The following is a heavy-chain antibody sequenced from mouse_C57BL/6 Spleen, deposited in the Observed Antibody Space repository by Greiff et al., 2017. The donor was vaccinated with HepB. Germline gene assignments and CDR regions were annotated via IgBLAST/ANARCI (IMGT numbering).Heavy chain of an antibody. CDR1: GYTFTNYW. CDR3: ARGGYYGYEDYAMDY. J-gene: IGHJ4*01. Sequence: VQLQHSGAELVRPGTSVKMSCKASGYTFTNYWIGWAKQRPGHGLEWIGDIYPGGGYTNYNEKFKGKATLTADKSSSTAYMQFSSLTSEDSAIYYCARGGYYGYEDYAMDYWGQGTSVTVSS. V-gene: IGHV1-63*01. D-gene: IGHD2-2*01. CDR2: IYPGGGYT.